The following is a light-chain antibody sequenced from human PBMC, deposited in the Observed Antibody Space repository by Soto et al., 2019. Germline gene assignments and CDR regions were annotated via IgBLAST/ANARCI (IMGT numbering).Light chain of an antibody. CDR1: QNIGSN. J-gene: IGKJ1*01. CDR3: QQFNTWPRT. Sequence: EIVMTQSPATLSVSPGERGTLSCRASQNIGSNLAWYQHKPGQAPRLLIYGASIRATGIPARFSGSGSGTEFTLTISSLQSEDFAVYYCQQFNTWPRTFGQGTTVEIK. CDR2: GAS. V-gene: IGKV3-15*01.